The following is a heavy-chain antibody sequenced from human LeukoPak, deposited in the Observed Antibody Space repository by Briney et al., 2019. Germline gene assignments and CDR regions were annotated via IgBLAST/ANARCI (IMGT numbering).Heavy chain of an antibody. V-gene: IGHV3-30*03. CDR2: ISYDGSNK. CDR3: AYSSGWSYAGFDY. CDR1: GFTFSSYG. D-gene: IGHD6-19*01. J-gene: IGHJ4*02. Sequence: HPGGSLRLSCAASGFTFSSYGMHWVRQAPGKGLEWVAVISYDGSNKYYADSVKGRFTISRDNSKNTLYLQMNSLRAEDTAVYYSAYSSGWSYAGFDYWGQGTLVTVSS.